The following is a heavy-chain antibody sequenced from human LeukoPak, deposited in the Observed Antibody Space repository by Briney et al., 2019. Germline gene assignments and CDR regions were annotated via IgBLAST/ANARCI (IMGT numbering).Heavy chain of an antibody. CDR3: TTGPFDYYGSASYLASGMDV. Sequence: GGSLRLSCAASGFTFSSYSMNWVCQAPGKGLEWVGRIKSKTDGGTTDYTAPVKGRFTISRDDSKNTLYLQMNSLKTEDTAVYYCTTGPFDYYGSASYLASGMDVWGQGTTVTVSS. CDR2: IKSKTDGGTT. V-gene: IGHV3-15*01. J-gene: IGHJ6*02. D-gene: IGHD3-10*01. CDR1: GFTFSSYS.